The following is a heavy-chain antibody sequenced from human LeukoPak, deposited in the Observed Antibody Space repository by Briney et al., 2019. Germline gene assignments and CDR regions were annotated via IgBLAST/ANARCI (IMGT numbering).Heavy chain of an antibody. CDR3: AREPAYYDILTD. V-gene: IGHV3-74*01. D-gene: IGHD3-9*01. J-gene: IGHJ4*02. CDR2: INSDGSST. CDR1: GFTFSSYW. Sequence: GGSLRLSCAASGFTFSSYWMHWVRQAPGKGLVWVSRINSDGSSTSYVDSVKGRFTISRDNAKNTLYLQMNSLRAEDTAVYYCAREPAYYDILTDWGQGTLVTVSS.